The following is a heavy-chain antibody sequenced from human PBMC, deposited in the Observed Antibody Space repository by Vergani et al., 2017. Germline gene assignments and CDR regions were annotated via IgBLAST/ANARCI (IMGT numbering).Heavy chain of an antibody. Sequence: QVQLVQSGAEVKKPGASVKVSCKASGYTFSDHHLHWVRQAPGQGLEWVGWIIPIFGTANYAQKFQGRVTITADESTSTAYMELSSLRSEDTAVYYCASRYCSSTSCLISGWFDPWGQGTLVTVSS. CDR3: ASRYCSSTSCLISGWFDP. CDR1: GYTFSDHH. V-gene: IGHV1-69*01. CDR2: IIPIFGTA. D-gene: IGHD2-2*01. J-gene: IGHJ5*02.